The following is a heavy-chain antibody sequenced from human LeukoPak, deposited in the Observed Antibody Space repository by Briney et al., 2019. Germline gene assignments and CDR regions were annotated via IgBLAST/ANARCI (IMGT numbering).Heavy chain of an antibody. J-gene: IGHJ4*02. CDR1: GFSFSSYG. Sequence: PGGSLRLSCAASGFSFSSYGMSWVRQAPGKGLEWVSGISYSGGSTYYTDSVQGRLTISRDNSKNTLYLEMNSLRVEDTAVYYCAKLGWLGYCSSTSCPLGYWGQGTLVTVSS. CDR2: ISYSGGST. CDR3: AKLGWLGYCSSTSCPLGY. D-gene: IGHD2-2*01. V-gene: IGHV3-23*01.